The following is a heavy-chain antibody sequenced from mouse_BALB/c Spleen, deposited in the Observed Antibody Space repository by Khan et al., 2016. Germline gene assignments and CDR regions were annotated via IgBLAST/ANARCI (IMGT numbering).Heavy chain of an antibody. CDR1: GYSITSDYA. J-gene: IGHJ3*01. D-gene: IGHD2-3*01. CDR2: ISYSGIT. Sequence: EVQLQESGPGLVKPSQSLSLTCTVTGYSITSDYAWNWIRQFPGNKLEWMGYISYSGITSYNPSLKSRISITRDTSKNQFFLQLISVTTEDTATYYCAYDSCYAWFPYWGPGTLVTVSA. CDR3: AYDSCYAWFPY. V-gene: IGHV3-2*02.